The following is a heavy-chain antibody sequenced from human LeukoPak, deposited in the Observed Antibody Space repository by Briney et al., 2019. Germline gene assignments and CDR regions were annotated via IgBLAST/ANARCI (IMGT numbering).Heavy chain of an antibody. Sequence: GSLRLSCAASGFTFSSYSMNWVRQAPGKGLEWVSSISSSSSYIYYADSVKGRFTISRDNAKNSLYLQMNSLRAEDTAVYYCARVWEGIGGYCSGGSCYSIDYWGQGTLVTVSS. J-gene: IGHJ4*02. CDR2: ISSSSSYI. CDR3: ARVWEGIGGYCSGGSCYSIDY. D-gene: IGHD2-15*01. CDR1: GFTFSSYS. V-gene: IGHV3-21*01.